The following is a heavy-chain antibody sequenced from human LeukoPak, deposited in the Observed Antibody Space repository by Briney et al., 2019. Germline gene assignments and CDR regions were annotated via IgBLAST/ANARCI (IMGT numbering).Heavy chain of an antibody. CDR3: ASRYGDYASGWFDP. D-gene: IGHD4-17*01. Sequence: SETLSLTCTVSGGSISSGSYYWSWIRQPAGKGLEWIGRIYTSGSTNYNPSLKSRVTISVDTSKNQFSLKLSSVTAADTAVYYCASRYGDYASGWFDPWGQGTLVTVSS. CDR1: GGSISSGSYY. V-gene: IGHV4-61*02. CDR2: IYTSGST. J-gene: IGHJ5*02.